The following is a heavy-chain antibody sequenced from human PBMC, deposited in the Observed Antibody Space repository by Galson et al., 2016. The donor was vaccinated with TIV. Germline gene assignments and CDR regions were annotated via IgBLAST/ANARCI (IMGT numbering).Heavy chain of an antibody. V-gene: IGHV4-39*01. J-gene: IGHJ4*02. CDR2: IYYDGTT. D-gene: IGHD3-16*01. Sequence: QPPGKGLEWIGTIYYDGTTYYSPSLKSRVTMSVDASKSQISLRLSSVTAADTSVYFCARHGPWSFYFDSWGQGALVTVSS. CDR3: ARHGPWSFYFDS.